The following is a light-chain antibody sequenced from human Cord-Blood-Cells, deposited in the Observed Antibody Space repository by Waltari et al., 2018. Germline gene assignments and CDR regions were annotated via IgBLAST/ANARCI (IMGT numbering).Light chain of an antibody. CDR3: QQYGSSPLIT. V-gene: IGKV3-20*01. J-gene: IGKJ5*01. CDR2: GAS. Sequence: EIVLTQSPGTLSLSPGERATLSCRASQSVSSSYLAWYQQKPGQAPRLLIYGASSRATGIPDMFSGSGSGTDFTLTISRLEPEDFAVYYCQQYGSSPLITFGQRTRLEIK. CDR1: QSVSSSY.